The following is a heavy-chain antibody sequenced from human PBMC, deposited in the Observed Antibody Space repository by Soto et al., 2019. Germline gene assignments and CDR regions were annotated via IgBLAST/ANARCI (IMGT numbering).Heavy chain of an antibody. Sequence: SETLSLTCAVSGGSISSGGYSWSWIRQPPGKGLEWIGYIHDSGSTHYNPSLKSRVTISVDTSKNQFSLKLNSVIAADTAVYYCARDRGHHDSSGYYQAPFDYWGLGTLVTVS. J-gene: IGHJ4*02. V-gene: IGHV4-61*08. CDR1: GGSISSGGYS. CDR3: ARDRGHHDSSGYYQAPFDY. CDR2: IHDSGST. D-gene: IGHD3-22*01.